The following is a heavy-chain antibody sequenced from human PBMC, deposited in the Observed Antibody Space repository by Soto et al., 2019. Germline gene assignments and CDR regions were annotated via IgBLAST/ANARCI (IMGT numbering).Heavy chain of an antibody. CDR3: ARAVGNYYYYMDG. CDR2: IYHSGST. Sequence: SETLSLTCAVSSGSISSSNWWSWVRQPPGKGLEWIGEIYHSGSTNYNPSLKSRVTISVDKSKNQFSLKLSSVTAADTAVYYCARAVGNYYYYMDGWGKGTTVTVSS. J-gene: IGHJ6*03. CDR1: SGSISSSNW. V-gene: IGHV4-4*02. D-gene: IGHD7-27*01.